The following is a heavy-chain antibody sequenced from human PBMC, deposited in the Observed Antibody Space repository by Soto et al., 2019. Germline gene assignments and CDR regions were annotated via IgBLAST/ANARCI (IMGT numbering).Heavy chain of an antibody. CDR2: IWYDGSKK. Sequence: GGSLGLSCATSGFTFRNYGMHWVRRAPGKGLEWVAVIWYDGSKKYYSDSVKGRFTISRDDSMNTLYLEMNNLRVEDTAVYYCARDLCSGYYCFDSWGQGTLVTVSS. V-gene: IGHV3-33*01. CDR3: ARDLCSGYYCFDS. J-gene: IGHJ4*02. D-gene: IGHD3-3*01. CDR1: GFTFRNYG.